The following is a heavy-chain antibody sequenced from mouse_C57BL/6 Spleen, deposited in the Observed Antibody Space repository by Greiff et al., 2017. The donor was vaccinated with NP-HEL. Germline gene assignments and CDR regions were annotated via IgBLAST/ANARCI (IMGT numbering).Heavy chain of an antibody. V-gene: IGHV10-1*01. CDR2: IRSKSNNYAT. Sequence: EAGGGLVQPKGSLTLSCAASGFSFNTYAMNWVRQAPGKGLEWVARIRSKSNNYATYYADSVKDRFTISRDDSESMLYLQMNNLKTEDTAMYYCVRHTWDAYFDYWGQGTTLTVSS. CDR1: GFSFNTYA. J-gene: IGHJ2*01. D-gene: IGHD4-1*01. CDR3: VRHTWDAYFDY.